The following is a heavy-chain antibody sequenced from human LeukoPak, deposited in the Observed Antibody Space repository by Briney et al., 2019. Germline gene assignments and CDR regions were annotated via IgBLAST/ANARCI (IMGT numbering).Heavy chain of an antibody. CDR1: GGSISSSNW. Sequence: SGTLSLTCAVSGGSISSSNWWSWVRQPPGKGLEWIGEIYHSGSTNYNPSLKSRVTISVDKSKNQFSLKLSSVTAADTAVYYCARGRGQQLALGAFDIWGQGTMVTVSS. CDR2: IYHSGST. V-gene: IGHV4-4*02. D-gene: IGHD6-13*01. CDR3: ARGRGQQLALGAFDI. J-gene: IGHJ3*02.